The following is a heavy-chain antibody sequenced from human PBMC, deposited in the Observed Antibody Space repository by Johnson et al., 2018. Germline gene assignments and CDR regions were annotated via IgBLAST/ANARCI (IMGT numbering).Heavy chain of an antibody. CDR2: IGTAGDT. CDR3: GRVKSSGSYHFGMDV. V-gene: IGHV3-13*01. D-gene: IGHD3-10*01. Sequence: VQLVESGGGLVQPGGSLRLSCAASGFTFSNYDMHWVRQGTGKGMEWVSTIGTAGDTYYTGSVTGRLTISIENAKNYLYLQMNSLKAGDTAVYYCGRVKSSGSYHFGMDVWGQGTTVTVSS. CDR1: GFTFSNYD. J-gene: IGHJ6*02.